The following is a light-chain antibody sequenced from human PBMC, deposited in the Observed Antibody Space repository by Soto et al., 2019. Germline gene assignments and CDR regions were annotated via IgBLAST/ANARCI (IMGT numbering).Light chain of an antibody. CDR3: SSYTTNSSVV. Sequence: QSVLTQPASVSGSPGQSITISCIGTSSDVGGYNYVSWYQQHPGKAPKLMIYEVSNRPSGVSNRFSGSKSGTTASLTISGLQPQDEADYYCSSYTTNSSVVFGGGTQLTVL. J-gene: IGLJ3*02. CDR1: SSDVGGYNY. V-gene: IGLV2-14*01. CDR2: EVS.